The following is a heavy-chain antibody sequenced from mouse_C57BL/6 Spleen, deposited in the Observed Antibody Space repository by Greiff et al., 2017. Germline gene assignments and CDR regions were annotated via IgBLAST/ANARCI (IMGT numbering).Heavy chain of an antibody. Sequence: EVNVVESGEGLVKPGGSLKLSCAASGFTFSSYAMSWVRQTPEKRLEWVAYISSGGDYIYYADTVKGRFTISRDNARNTLYLQMSSLKSEDTAMYYCTRYGYDGDYAMDYWGQGTSVTVSS. D-gene: IGHD2-2*01. V-gene: IGHV5-9-1*02. CDR3: TRYGYDGDYAMDY. J-gene: IGHJ4*01. CDR1: GFTFSSYA. CDR2: ISSGGDYI.